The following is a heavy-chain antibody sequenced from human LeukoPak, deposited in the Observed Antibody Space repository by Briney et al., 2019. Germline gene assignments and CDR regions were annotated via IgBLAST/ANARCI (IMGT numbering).Heavy chain of an antibody. CDR1: GFTFSSYW. CDR2: INSDGSST. V-gene: IGHV3-74*01. D-gene: IGHD1-26*01. Sequence: GGSLRLSCAASGFTFSSYWVHWVRQAPGKGLVWVSPINSDGSSTSYADSVKGRFTISRDNAKNTLSLQMNSMRAEDTAVYYCARVGGSNAFDIWGQGTMVIVSS. J-gene: IGHJ3*02. CDR3: ARVGGSNAFDI.